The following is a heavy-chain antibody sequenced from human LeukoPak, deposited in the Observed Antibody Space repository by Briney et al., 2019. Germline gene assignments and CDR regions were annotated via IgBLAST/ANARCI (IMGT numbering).Heavy chain of an antibody. Sequence: ASVKVSCKASGYTFTGYYMHWVRQAPGQGLEWMGWINPNSGGTNYAQKFQGRVTMTRDTSISTAYMELSRLGSDDTAVYYCARGDLGLEWPPRPPDAFDIWGQGTMVTVSS. CDR3: ARGDLGLEWPPRPPDAFDI. V-gene: IGHV1-2*02. J-gene: IGHJ3*02. CDR2: INPNSGGT. D-gene: IGHD3-3*01. CDR1: GYTFTGYY.